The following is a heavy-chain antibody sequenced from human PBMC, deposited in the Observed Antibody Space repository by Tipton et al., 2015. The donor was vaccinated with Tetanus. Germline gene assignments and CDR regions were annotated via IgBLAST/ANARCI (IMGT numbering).Heavy chain of an antibody. J-gene: IGHJ5*02. CDR2: LNPKSGSA. V-gene: IGHV1-8*02. D-gene: IGHD3-3*01. Sequence: QSGAEVKKPGASVKVSCKASGYTFTSYGLNWVRKAAGRGFEWMGWLNPKSGSAAYAPRFQGRVTMTTNTSITTAFMEVASLTYEDTAVYYCARAQNYFGVLASFFDPWGQGTLVIVSS. CDR1: GYTFTSYG. CDR3: ARAQNYFGVLASFFDP.